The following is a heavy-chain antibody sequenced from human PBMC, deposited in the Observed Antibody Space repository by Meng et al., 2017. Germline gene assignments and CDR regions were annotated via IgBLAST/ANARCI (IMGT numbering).Heavy chain of an antibody. Sequence: VELKQGGAGRLKPSGTRSLPWAVYGGSFSGYYWSWIRQPPGKGLEWIGEINHSGSTNYNPSLKSRVTIPVDTSKNQFSLKLSSVTAADTAVYYCARGPLVHQYFDYWGQGTPVTVSS. V-gene: IGHV4-34*01. CDR3: ARGPLVHQYFDY. J-gene: IGHJ4*02. CDR1: GGSFSGYY. CDR2: INHSGST. D-gene: IGHD6-13*01.